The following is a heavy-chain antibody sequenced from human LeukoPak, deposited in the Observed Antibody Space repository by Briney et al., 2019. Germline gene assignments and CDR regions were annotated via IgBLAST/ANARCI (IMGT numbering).Heavy chain of an antibody. CDR2: ISYDGSNK. CDR3: AKDRHQSTDMASDFDY. D-gene: IGHD5-18*01. Sequence: GGSLRLSCAASGFTFSSYGMHWVRQAPGKGLEWVAVISYDGSNKYYADPVKGRFTISRDNSKNTLYLQMNSLRAEDTAVYYCAKDRHQSTDMASDFDYWGQGTLVTVSS. CDR1: GFTFSSYG. J-gene: IGHJ4*02. V-gene: IGHV3-30*18.